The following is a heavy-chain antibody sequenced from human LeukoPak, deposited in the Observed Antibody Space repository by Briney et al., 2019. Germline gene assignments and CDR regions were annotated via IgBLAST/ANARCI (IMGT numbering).Heavy chain of an antibody. CDR2: ISWNSGSI. CDR1: GFTFDDYA. D-gene: IGHD2-2*02. V-gene: IGHV3-9*01. J-gene: IGHJ4*02. CDR3: AKDQANALLYKGAFDY. Sequence: PGGSLRLSCAASGFTFDDYAMHWVRQAPGKGLEWVSGISWNSGSIGYADSVKGRFTISRDNSKNTLYLQMNSLRAEDTAVYYCAKDQANALLYKGAFDYWGQGTLVTVSS.